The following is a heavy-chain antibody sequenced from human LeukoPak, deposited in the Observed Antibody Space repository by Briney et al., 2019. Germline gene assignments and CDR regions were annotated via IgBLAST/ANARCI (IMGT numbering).Heavy chain of an antibody. CDR1: GFTFSSYW. CDR2: IKQDGSEK. D-gene: IGHD3-10*01. V-gene: IGHV3-7*01. CDR3: ARMGVSDAFDI. Sequence: GGSLRLSRAASGFTFSSYWMSWVRQAPGKGLEWVANIKQDGSEKYYVDSVKGRFTISRDNAKNSLYLQMNSLRAEDTAVYYCARMGVSDAFDIWGQGTMVTVSS. J-gene: IGHJ3*02.